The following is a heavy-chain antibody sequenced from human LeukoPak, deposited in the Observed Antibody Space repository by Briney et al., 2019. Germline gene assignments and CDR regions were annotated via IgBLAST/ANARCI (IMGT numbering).Heavy chain of an antibody. Sequence: SETLSLTCTVSGGSISSSSDYWAWIRQPPGKGLEWIGSIYYSGSTNHNPSLKSRVTISVDTSKNQFSLKLRSVTAADTAVYYCARLGRSGSSCYAVGDWFDPWGQGTLVTVSS. CDR2: IYYSGST. CDR1: GGSISSSSDY. V-gene: IGHV4-39*01. CDR3: ARLGRSGSSCYAVGDWFDP. D-gene: IGHD2-15*01. J-gene: IGHJ5*02.